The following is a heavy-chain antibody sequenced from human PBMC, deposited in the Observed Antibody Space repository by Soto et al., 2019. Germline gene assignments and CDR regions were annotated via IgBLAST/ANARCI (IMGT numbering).Heavy chain of an antibody. CDR3: ARLIGNSWLDH. CDR2: TYYRSKWYS. CDR1: GDSVSSNYVT. D-gene: IGHD2-8*01. J-gene: IGHJ5*02. V-gene: IGHV6-1*01. Sequence: SQTLSLTCFTSGDSVSSNYVTWNWIRQSPSRGLEWLGRTYYRSKWYSDYAVSVKSRVTINPDTSENQFSLQLNSVTPEDTAVYYCARLIGNSWLDHWGQGTPVTVSS.